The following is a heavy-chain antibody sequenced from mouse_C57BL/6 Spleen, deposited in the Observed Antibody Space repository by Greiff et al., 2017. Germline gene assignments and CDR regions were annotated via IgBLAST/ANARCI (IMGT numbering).Heavy chain of an antibody. CDR3: ARYGDGYYGWFAY. Sequence: QVQLQQPGAELVRPGSSVKLSCKASGYTFTSYWMHWVKQRPIQGLEWIGNIDPSDSETHYNQKFKDKDTLTVDKSSSTAYMQLSSLTSEDSAVYYCARYGDGYYGWFAYWGQGTLVTVSA. D-gene: IGHD2-3*01. CDR1: GYTFTSYW. CDR2: IDPSDSET. J-gene: IGHJ3*01. V-gene: IGHV1-52*01.